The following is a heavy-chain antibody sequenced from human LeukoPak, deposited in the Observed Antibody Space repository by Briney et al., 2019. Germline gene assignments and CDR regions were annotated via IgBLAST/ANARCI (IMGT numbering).Heavy chain of an antibody. CDR3: ARDRPFYDILSGYYTSDY. CDR2: ISAYNGNT. J-gene: IGHJ4*02. Sequence: ASVKVSCKASGYTFTSYGISWVRQAPGQGLEWMGWISAYNGNTNYAQKLQGRVTMTTDTSTSTAYMELRSLRSDDTAVYYSARDRPFYDILSGYYTSDYWGQGTLVTVSS. CDR1: GYTFTSYG. D-gene: IGHD3-9*01. V-gene: IGHV1-18*01.